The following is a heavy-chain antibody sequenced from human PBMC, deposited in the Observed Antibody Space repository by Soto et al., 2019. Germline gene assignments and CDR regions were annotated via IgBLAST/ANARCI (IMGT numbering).Heavy chain of an antibody. Sequence: PXESLRLCCAASGFTFSSYSMNWVRQAPGKGLEWVSSISSSSSYIYYADSVKSRFTISRDNAKNSLYLQMNSLRAEDTAVYYCARDSSTKIRYYYYGMDVWGQGTTVTVSS. D-gene: IGHD3-10*01. CDR1: GFTFSSYS. V-gene: IGHV3-21*01. CDR3: ARDSSTKIRYYYYGMDV. CDR2: ISSSSSYI. J-gene: IGHJ6*02.